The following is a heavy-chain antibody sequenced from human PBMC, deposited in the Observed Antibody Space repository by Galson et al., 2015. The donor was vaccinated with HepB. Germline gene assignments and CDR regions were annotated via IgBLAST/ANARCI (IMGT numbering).Heavy chain of an antibody. CDR1: GFMFGTYW. V-gene: IGHV3-74*01. J-gene: IGHJ4*02. Sequence: SLRLSCAASGFMFGTYWMQWVRQAPGKGLVWVSVINPDGTTTDYADSVRGRFTISRDNVRNTMFLQMNSLRAEDMGVYYCVRDSGTYPGYYDFWCQGILVTVSS. D-gene: IGHD1-26*01. CDR2: INPDGTTT. CDR3: VRDSGTYPGYYDF.